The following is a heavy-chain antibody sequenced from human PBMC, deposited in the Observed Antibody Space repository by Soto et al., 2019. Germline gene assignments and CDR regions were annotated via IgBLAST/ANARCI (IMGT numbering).Heavy chain of an antibody. D-gene: IGHD7-27*01. CDR3: ARQDVLGTRNNWFDP. Sequence: QVQLQESGPGLVKPSQTLSLTCTVSGGSISSGGYYWSWIRQHPGKGLEWIGYIYYSGSTYYNPSLKSRVTIXXDXSXXQFSLKLSSVTAADTAVYYCARQDVLGTRNNWFDPWGQGTLVTVSS. V-gene: IGHV4-31*03. CDR1: GGSISSGGYY. CDR2: IYYSGST. J-gene: IGHJ5*02.